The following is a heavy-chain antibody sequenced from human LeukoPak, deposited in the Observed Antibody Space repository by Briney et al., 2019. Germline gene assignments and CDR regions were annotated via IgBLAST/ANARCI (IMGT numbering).Heavy chain of an antibody. CDR2: ISSSSDYI. Sequence: PGGSLRLSCPASGFTFSSYNMNWVRQAPGKGLEWVSSISSSSDYIYYADSVKGRFTISRDNAKNSLYLQMKSLRAEDTAVYYCARGKTSQNIVTRKTYNWFDPWGQGTLVTVSS. CDR1: GFTFSSYN. CDR3: ARGKTSQNIVTRKTYNWFDP. V-gene: IGHV3-21*01. J-gene: IGHJ5*02. D-gene: IGHD2/OR15-2a*01.